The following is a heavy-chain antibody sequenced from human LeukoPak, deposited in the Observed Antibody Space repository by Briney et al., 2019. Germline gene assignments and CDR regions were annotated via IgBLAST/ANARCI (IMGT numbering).Heavy chain of an antibody. J-gene: IGHJ4*02. CDR2: INPNSGGT. Sequence: SSVKVSCKASGYTLTGYYMHGVRQAPGQGLEWMGRINPNSGGTNYAQKFQGRVTMTRDTSISTAYMELSRLRSDDTAVYYCARVGSGTGLDYWGQGTLVTVSS. V-gene: IGHV1-2*06. CDR3: ARVGSGTGLDY. D-gene: IGHD1-1*01. CDR1: GYTLTGYY.